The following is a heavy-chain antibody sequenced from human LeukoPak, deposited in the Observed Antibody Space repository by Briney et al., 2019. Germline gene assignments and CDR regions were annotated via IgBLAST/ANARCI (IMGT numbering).Heavy chain of an antibody. Sequence: SETLSLTCTVSGGSISSDDYYWSWIRQPPGKGLEWIGYIYYSGSTYYNPSLKRRVTISVDTSKNQFSLMLSSVTAADTAVYYCARGRKRGPPTACWFDPWGQGTLVTVSS. CDR2: IYYSGST. CDR3: ARGRKRGPPTACWFDP. V-gene: IGHV4-30-4*01. CDR1: GGSISSDDYY. J-gene: IGHJ5*02. D-gene: IGHD1-1*01.